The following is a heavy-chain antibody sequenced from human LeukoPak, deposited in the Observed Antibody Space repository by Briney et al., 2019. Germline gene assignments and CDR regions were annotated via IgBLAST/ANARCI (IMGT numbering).Heavy chain of an antibody. V-gene: IGHV3-23*01. J-gene: IGHJ4*02. CDR2: ISGSGGST. CDR1: GFTFSNYA. CDR3: AKGKESSTSCCSDY. Sequence: GGSLRLSCAASGFTFSNYAMSWVRQAPGKGLEWVSAISGSGGSTYYANSVKGRFTISRDNSKNTLYLQMNSLRAEDTAVYYCAKGKESSTSCCSDYWGQGTLVTVSS. D-gene: IGHD2-2*01.